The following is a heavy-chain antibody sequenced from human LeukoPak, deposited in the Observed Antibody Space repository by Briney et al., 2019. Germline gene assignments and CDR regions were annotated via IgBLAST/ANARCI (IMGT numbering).Heavy chain of an antibody. J-gene: IGHJ4*02. V-gene: IGHV3-30*18. CDR1: GFTFSNYG. CDR3: AKDGDYYDSSGYYYFDY. CDR2: ISYNGNKN. D-gene: IGHD3-22*01. Sequence: PGRSLRLSCAASGFTFSNYGLHWVRQAPGKGLEWVALISYNGNKNYYADSVKGRFTISRDNSKNTLYLQMSSLRAEDTAVYYCAKDGDYYDSSGYYYFDYWGLGTLVTVSS.